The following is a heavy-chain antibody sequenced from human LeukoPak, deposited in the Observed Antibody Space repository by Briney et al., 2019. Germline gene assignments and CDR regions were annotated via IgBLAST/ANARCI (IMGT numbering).Heavy chain of an antibody. D-gene: IGHD3-22*01. CDR1: GGSFSGYY. Sequence: PSETLSLTCAVYGGSFSGYYWSWIRQPPGKGLEWIGEINHSGSTNYNPSLKSRVTISLDTSKNQFSLKLSSVTVADTAVYYCARGPYYDSSGYSVVWGQGTPVTVSS. CDR2: INHSGST. J-gene: IGHJ4*02. V-gene: IGHV4-34*01. CDR3: ARGPYYDSSGYSVV.